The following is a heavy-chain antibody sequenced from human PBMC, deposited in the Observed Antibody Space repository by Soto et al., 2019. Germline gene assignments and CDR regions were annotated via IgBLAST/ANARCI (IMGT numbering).Heavy chain of an antibody. CDR2: IYYSGST. CDR1: GGSISSGDYY. CDR3: ASHFWSGLSSRNWFGP. V-gene: IGHV4-31*03. J-gene: IGHJ5*02. D-gene: IGHD3-3*02. Sequence: PSETLSLTCTVSGGSISSGDYYWNWIRQHPGKGLEWIGYIYYSGSTFYNPSLKSRVTISVDTSKNQFSLKVTSVTAADTAVYDCASHFWSGLSSRNWFGPWGQETLVTVSS.